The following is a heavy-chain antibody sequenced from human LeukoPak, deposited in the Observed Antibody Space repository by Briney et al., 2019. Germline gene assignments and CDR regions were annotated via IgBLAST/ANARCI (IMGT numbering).Heavy chain of an antibody. J-gene: IGHJ4*02. Sequence: PGGSLRLSCAASGFTFDDYAMHWVRHAPGKGLEWVSGISWNSGSIGYADSVKGRFTISRDNAKNSLYLQMNSLRAEDTAVYYCAREYYYGSGSYDYWGQGTLVTVSS. CDR3: AREYYYGSGSYDY. V-gene: IGHV3-9*01. D-gene: IGHD3-10*01. CDR2: ISWNSGSI. CDR1: GFTFDDYA.